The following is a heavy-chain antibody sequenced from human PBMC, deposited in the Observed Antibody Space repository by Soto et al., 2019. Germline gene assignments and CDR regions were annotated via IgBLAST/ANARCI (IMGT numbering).Heavy chain of an antibody. CDR1: GFTFSSYG. D-gene: IGHD6-13*01. CDR2: IWYDGSNK. Sequence: HPGGSLRLSFAASGFTFSSYGMHWVRQASGKGLEWVAVIWYDGSNKYYADSVKGRFTISRDNSKNTLYLQMNSLRAEDTAVYYCARDRIAAAGTYWYWGQGTLVTVSS. J-gene: IGHJ4*02. V-gene: IGHV3-33*01. CDR3: ARDRIAAAGTYWY.